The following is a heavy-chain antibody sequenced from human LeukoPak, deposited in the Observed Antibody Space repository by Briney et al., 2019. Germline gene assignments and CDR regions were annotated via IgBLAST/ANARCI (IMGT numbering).Heavy chain of an antibody. J-gene: IGHJ4*02. CDR3: ARVDCSSTSCGFDY. CDR1: GFTFSSYG. D-gene: IGHD2-2*01. Sequence: GGALRLSCAAAGFTFSSYGMHGGRQAPRQGRGGGGVIWYDGSNKYYADSVKGRFTISRDNSKNTLYLQMNSLRAEDTAVYYCARVDCSSTSCGFDYWGQGTLVTVSS. V-gene: IGHV3-33*01. CDR2: IWYDGSNK.